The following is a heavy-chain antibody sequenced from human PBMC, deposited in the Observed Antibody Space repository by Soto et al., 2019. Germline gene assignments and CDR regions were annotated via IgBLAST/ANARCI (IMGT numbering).Heavy chain of an antibody. V-gene: IGHV3-15*01. D-gene: IGHD2-15*01. CDR1: GLTFNNAW. Sequence: EVQLVESGGGLVRQGGSLRLSCAASGLTFNNAWMTWVRQAPGKGLDWVGHIKSKTNGGTTDYAAPVKGRFTISRDDSKNTLYLQMSSLETEDTAVYYCTTVRYSDSLAAFDILGQGTLVTVSS. J-gene: IGHJ3*02. CDR3: TTVRYSDSLAAFDI. CDR2: IKSKTNGGTT.